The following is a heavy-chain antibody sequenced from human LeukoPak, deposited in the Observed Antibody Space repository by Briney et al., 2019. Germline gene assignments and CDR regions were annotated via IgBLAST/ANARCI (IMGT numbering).Heavy chain of an antibody. J-gene: IGHJ6*03. Sequence: ASVKVSCTASGYTFTSYYMHWVRQAPGQGLEWMGIINPSGGSTSYAQKFQGRVTMTRDMSTSTVYMELSSLRSEDTAVYYCARGGPLRFLEWLNLNYYYYYYMNVWGKGTTVTVSS. D-gene: IGHD3-3*01. CDR2: INPSGGST. CDR1: GYTFTSYY. V-gene: IGHV1-46*01. CDR3: ARGGPLRFLEWLNLNYYYYYYMNV.